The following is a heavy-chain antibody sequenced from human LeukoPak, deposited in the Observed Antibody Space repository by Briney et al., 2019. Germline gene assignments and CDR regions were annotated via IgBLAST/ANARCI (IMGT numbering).Heavy chain of an antibody. CDR3: ARGRDQLRYFDWLSADAFDI. CDR2: IYYSGST. D-gene: IGHD3-9*01. CDR1: GGSISSYY. J-gene: IGHJ3*02. V-gene: IGHV4-59*12. Sequence: PSETLSLTCTVSGGSISSYYWSWIRQPPGKGLEWIGSIYYSGSTYYNPSLKSRVTISVDTSKNQFSLKLSSVTAADTAVYYCARGRDQLRYFDWLSADAFDIWGQGTMVTVSS.